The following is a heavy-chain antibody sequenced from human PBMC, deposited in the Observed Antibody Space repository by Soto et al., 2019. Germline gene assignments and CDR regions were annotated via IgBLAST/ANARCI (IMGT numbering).Heavy chain of an antibody. Sequence: PGGSLRLSCVASGFSFSNHGMLWVRQAPGKGLEWVAVISYDGSNKDYVESVKGRFTISRDNSKNTLYLQINSLRVEDTAVFYCARNSRATVAGAPDYWGQGT. V-gene: IGHV3-30*03. CDR3: ARNSRATVAGAPDY. CDR1: GFSFSNHG. CDR2: ISYDGSNK. D-gene: IGHD6-19*01. J-gene: IGHJ4*02.